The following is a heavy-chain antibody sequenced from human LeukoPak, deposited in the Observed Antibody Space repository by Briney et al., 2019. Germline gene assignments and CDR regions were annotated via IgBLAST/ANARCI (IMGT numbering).Heavy chain of an antibody. V-gene: IGHV4-4*09. J-gene: IGHJ4*02. CDR3: AKHAFYDFGSGYYRGWGYFDH. D-gene: IGHD3-3*01. CDR1: GASISASY. Sequence: SSETLSLTCSVAGASISASYWSWIRQSPGKQLEWLGFIYPAGTGTTNYNPSLKIRVTISVDMSKKEVSLQLISVTAADTAIYYCAKHAFYDFGSGYYRGWGYFDHWGQGTLVTVSS. CDR2: IYPAGTGTT.